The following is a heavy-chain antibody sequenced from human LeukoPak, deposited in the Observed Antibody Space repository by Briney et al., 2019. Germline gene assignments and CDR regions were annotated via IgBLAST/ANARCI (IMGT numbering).Heavy chain of an antibody. CDR1: GGTFSSYA. V-gene: IGHV1-46*01. D-gene: IGHD6-13*01. CDR3: ARDIDSSSPYGY. CDR2: INPSGGST. J-gene: IGHJ4*02. Sequence: VASVKVSCKAFGGTFSSYAISWVRQAPGQGLEWMGIINPSGGSTSYAQKFQGRVTMTRDTSTSTVYMELSSLGSEDTAVYYCARDIDSSSPYGYWGQGTLVTVSS.